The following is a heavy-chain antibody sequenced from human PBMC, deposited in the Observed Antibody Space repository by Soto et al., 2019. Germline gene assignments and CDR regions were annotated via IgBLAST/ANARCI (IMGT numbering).Heavy chain of an antibody. CDR2: ISYDGSNK. Sequence: HPGGSLRLSCAASGFTFSSYGMHWVRQAPGKGLEWVAVISYDGSNKYYADSVKGRFTISRDNSKNTLYLQMNSLRAEDTAVYYCAKDYYDSSGLWPSIEYYFDYWGQGTLVTVSS. CDR3: AKDYYDSSGLWPSIEYYFDY. CDR1: GFTFSSYG. V-gene: IGHV3-30*18. J-gene: IGHJ4*02. D-gene: IGHD3-22*01.